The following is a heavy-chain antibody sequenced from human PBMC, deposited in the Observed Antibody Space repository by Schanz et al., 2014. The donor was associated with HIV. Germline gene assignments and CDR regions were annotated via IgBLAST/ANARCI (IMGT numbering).Heavy chain of an antibody. V-gene: IGHV3-30*18. CDR1: GFTFRDYA. Sequence: QVQLVESGGGVVQPGRSLRLSCAASGFTFRDYALHWVRQAPGKGLEWVAAISKDGSDKYYTDSVKGRFTISRDNSNNTLYLQMNSLRAEDTAVYYCAKIISGSPYYYYGLDVWGLGTTVTVSS. D-gene: IGHD1-26*01. J-gene: IGHJ6*02. CDR3: AKIISGSPYYYYGLDV. CDR2: ISKDGSDK.